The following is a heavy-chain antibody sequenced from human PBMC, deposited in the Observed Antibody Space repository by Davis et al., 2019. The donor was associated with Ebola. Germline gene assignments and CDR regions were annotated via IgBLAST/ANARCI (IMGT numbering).Heavy chain of an antibody. D-gene: IGHD2/OR15-2a*01. J-gene: IGHJ3*02. CDR2: ISYDGSNK. Sequence: GESLKISCAASGFTFSSYGMHWVRQAPGKGLEWVAVISYDGSNKYYADSVKGRFTISRDNSKNTLYLQMNSLRAEDTAVYYCAREGAGSVLSAFDIWGQGTMVTVSS. CDR1: GFTFSSYG. V-gene: IGHV3-30*03. CDR3: AREGAGSVLSAFDI.